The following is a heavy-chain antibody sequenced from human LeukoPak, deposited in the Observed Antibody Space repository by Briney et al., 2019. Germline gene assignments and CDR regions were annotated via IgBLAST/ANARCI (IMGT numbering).Heavy chain of an antibody. V-gene: IGHV3-33*01. CDR3: ARDGGSVAFDI. CDR2: IWYDGSNK. Sequence: PPGGSLRLSCAASGFTFSSYGMHWVRQAPGKGLEWVAVIWYDGSNKYYADSVKGRFTISRDNSKNTQYLQMNSLRAEDTAVYYCARDGGSVAFDIWGQGTMVTVSS. J-gene: IGHJ3*02. CDR1: GFTFSSYG. D-gene: IGHD3-10*01.